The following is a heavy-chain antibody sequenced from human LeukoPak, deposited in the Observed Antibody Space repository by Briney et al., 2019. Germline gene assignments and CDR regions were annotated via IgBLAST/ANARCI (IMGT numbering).Heavy chain of an antibody. CDR1: GFIFSSYA. Sequence: PGGSLRLSCAASGFIFSSYAMSWVRQAPGKGPEWVSAISGSGGSTYYADSVKGRFTISRDNSKNTLYLQMNSLRAEDTAVYYCAKGRGSGYFESDYWGQGTLVTVSS. J-gene: IGHJ4*02. CDR3: AKGRGSGYFESDY. D-gene: IGHD3-22*01. V-gene: IGHV3-23*01. CDR2: ISGSGGST.